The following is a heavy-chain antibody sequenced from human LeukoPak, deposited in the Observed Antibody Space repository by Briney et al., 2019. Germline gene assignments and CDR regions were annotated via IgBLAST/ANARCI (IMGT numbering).Heavy chain of an antibody. Sequence: GGSLRLSCAASGFTFGTYWMHWVRQAPGKGLVWVSRINRDGSSTSYADSVKGRFTISRDNAQNTLYLQMNSLRAEDTAVYYCARALAVTGTGGFDPWGQGTLVTVSS. J-gene: IGHJ5*02. V-gene: IGHV3-74*01. CDR2: INRDGSST. D-gene: IGHD6-19*01. CDR3: ARALAVTGTGGFDP. CDR1: GFTFGTYW.